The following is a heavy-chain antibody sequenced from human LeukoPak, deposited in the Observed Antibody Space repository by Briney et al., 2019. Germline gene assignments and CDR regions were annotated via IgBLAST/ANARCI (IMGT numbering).Heavy chain of an antibody. J-gene: IGHJ5*02. CDR2: ISYDGSNK. CDR1: GFTFSSYA. V-gene: IGHV3-30-3*01. Sequence: GGSLRLSCAASGFTFSSYAMHWVLQAPGKGLEWVAVISYDGSNKYYADSVKGRFTISRDNSKNTLYLQMNSLRAEDTAVYYCARGSRRFLEWENWFDPWGQGTLVTVSS. CDR3: ARGSRRFLEWENWFDP. D-gene: IGHD3-3*01.